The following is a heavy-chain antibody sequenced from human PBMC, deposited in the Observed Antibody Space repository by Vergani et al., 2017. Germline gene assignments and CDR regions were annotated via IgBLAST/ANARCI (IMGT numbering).Heavy chain of an antibody. Sequence: EVQLMESGGGWAQPGGSLRLSCAASGFVFSESPIHWVRQVPGKGLEWLGHIRRRSEHYATAYGPSLIGRATISRDDSTTTAYLKLSSLGTDDTAIYFCSAQTQSCHDYWGQGTLVAVFS. CDR3: SAQTQSCHDY. V-gene: IGHV3-73*01. J-gene: IGHJ4*02. CDR1: GFVFSESP. D-gene: IGHD3-10*01. CDR2: IRRRSEHYAT.